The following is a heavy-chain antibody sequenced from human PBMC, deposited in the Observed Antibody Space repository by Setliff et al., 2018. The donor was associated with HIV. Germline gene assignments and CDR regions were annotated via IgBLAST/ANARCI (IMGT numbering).Heavy chain of an antibody. V-gene: IGHV4-61*09. CDR2: ISTRGTT. J-gene: IGHJ5*02. Sequence: SETLSLTCNVSGASISSGTFYWTSIRQPAGKGLEWIGHISTRGTTNYNPSLKSRVTISVDTSKNQFSLKLSSVTAADTAAYYCARQFEISGVVIGNWFDPWGQGSLVTVSS. CDR3: ARQFEISGVVIGNWFDP. D-gene: IGHD3-3*01. CDR1: GASISSGTFY.